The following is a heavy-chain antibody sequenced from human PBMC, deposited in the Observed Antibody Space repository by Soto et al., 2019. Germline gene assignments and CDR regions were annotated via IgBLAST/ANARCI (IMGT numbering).Heavy chain of an antibody. J-gene: IGHJ6*02. Sequence: GVLRLSCTASGFTFGDYAMSWFRQAPGKGLEWVGFIRSKAYGGTTEYAASVKGRFTISRDDSKSIAYLQMNSLKTEDTAVYYSARGSSNHYYYGMDVWGQGTTVTVSS. CDR1: GFTFGDYA. CDR3: ARGSSNHYYYGMDV. CDR2: IRSKAYGGTT. V-gene: IGHV3-49*03. D-gene: IGHD6-6*01.